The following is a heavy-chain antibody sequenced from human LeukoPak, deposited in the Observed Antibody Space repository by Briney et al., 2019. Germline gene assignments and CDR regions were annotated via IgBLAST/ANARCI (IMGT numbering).Heavy chain of an antibody. V-gene: IGHV1-18*01. CDR1: GYTFTDYD. Sequence: ASVKASCKTSGYTFTDYDITWVRQAPGQGLEWMGRVSPYNGNTYYSQRFQGRVTITKDTSTGTAYMDLRNLRDDDTAMYYCARNGRVRRVVKDLFEYWGQGTLVAVSS. CDR2: VSPYNGNT. CDR3: ARNGRVRRVVKDLFEY. D-gene: IGHD3-10*01. J-gene: IGHJ4*02.